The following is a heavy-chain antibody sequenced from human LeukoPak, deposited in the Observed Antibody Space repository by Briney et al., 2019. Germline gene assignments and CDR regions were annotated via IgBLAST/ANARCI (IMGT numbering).Heavy chain of an antibody. D-gene: IGHD3-22*01. CDR1: GFTFSSYA. CDR2: ISGSGGST. J-gene: IGHJ6*02. CDR3: AKRDSSGYHYDYYYYYGMDV. V-gene: IGHV3-23*01. Sequence: PGASLRLSCAASGFTFSSYAMSWVRQAPGKGLEWVSAISGSGGSTYYADSVKGRFTISRDNSKNTLYLQMNSLRAEDTAVYYCAKRDSSGYHYDYYYYYGMDVWGQGTTVTVSS.